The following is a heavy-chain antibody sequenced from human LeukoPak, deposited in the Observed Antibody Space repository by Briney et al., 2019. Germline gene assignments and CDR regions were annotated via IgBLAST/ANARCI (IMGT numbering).Heavy chain of an antibody. D-gene: IGHD1-26*01. Sequence: PSETLSLTCTVSGGSISSYYWSWIRQPPGKGLEWIGYIYYSGTTYYNPSLESRVSISVDTSKDQFSLTLSSVTAADTAVYYCARYSGSYRWFDPWGQGTLVTVSS. CDR3: ARYSGSYRWFDP. V-gene: IGHV4-59*08. J-gene: IGHJ5*02. CDR2: IYYSGTT. CDR1: GGSISSYY.